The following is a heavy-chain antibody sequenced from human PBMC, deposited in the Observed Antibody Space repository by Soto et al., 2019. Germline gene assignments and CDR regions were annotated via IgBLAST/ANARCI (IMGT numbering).Heavy chain of an antibody. D-gene: IGHD3-3*01. CDR3: ARHAHGLVNNYFHY. Sequence: QVQLVESGGGVVQPGRSLRLSCAASGFTFSSYAMHWVRPAPGKGLEWVAVISYDGSNKYYADSVKGRFTISRDNSKNTLYLQMNSLRAADTALYYCARHAHGLVNNYFHYWGHGTLVTGSS. CDR1: GFTFSSYA. V-gene: IGHV3-30*01. J-gene: IGHJ4*01. CDR2: ISYDGSNK.